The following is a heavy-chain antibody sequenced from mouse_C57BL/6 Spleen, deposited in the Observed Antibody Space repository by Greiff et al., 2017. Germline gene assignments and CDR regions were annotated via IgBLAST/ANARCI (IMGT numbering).Heavy chain of an antibody. J-gene: IGHJ4*01. CDR3: ARLYDGYYAMDY. V-gene: IGHV1-26*01. Sequence: EVQLQQSGPELVKPGASVKISCKASGYTFTDYYMNWVKQSHGKSLEWIGDINPKNGGTSYNQKFKGKATLTLDKSSSTAYMELRSLTSEDSAVYYCARLYDGYYAMDYWGQGTSVTVSS. D-gene: IGHD2-1*01. CDR2: INPKNGGT. CDR1: GYTFTDYY.